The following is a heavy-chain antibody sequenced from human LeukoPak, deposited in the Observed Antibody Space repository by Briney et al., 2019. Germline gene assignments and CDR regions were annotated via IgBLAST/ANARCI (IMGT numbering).Heavy chain of an antibody. Sequence: KTSETLSLTCAVSGYSISSGYYWGWIRQPPGKGLEWIGGIYHSGSTYYNPSLKSRVTISVDTSKNQFSLKLSSVTAADTAVYYCARPNIGSGYYYSYFDYWGQGTLVTVSS. J-gene: IGHJ4*02. CDR1: GYSISSGYY. CDR3: ARPNIGSGYYYSYFDY. V-gene: IGHV4-38-2*01. CDR2: IYHSGST. D-gene: IGHD3-22*01.